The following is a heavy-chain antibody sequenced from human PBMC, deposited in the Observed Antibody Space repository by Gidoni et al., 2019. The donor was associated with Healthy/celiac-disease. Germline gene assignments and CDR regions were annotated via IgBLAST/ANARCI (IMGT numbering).Heavy chain of an antibody. V-gene: IGHV4-31*03. CDR2: IYYSGST. D-gene: IGHD6-13*01. CDR3: ARDLRLSSSWYRGSNWFDP. J-gene: IGHJ5*02. CDR1: GGSISSGGYY. Sequence: QVQLQESGPGLVKPSQTLSLTCTVSGGSISSGGYYWNWIRQHPGKGLEWIGYIYYSGSTYYNPSLKSRVTISVDTSKNQFSLKLSSVTAADTAVYYCARDLRLSSSWYRGSNWFDPWGQGTLVTVSS.